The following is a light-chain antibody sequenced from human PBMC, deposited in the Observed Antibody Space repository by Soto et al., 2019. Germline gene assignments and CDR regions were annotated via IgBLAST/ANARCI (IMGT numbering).Light chain of an antibody. Sequence: SVTGSPVQAITILYNNTSSDVGGYNYVSWYQHHPGKAPKLIIYDVSNRPSGVSIRFSGSKSDNTASLTISGLQPEDEANNHYGSYTRSNTRRVVVGTGTKVTVL. V-gene: IGLV2-14*03. CDR1: SSDVGGYNY. CDR2: DVS. CDR3: GSYTRSNTRRVV. J-gene: IGLJ1*01.